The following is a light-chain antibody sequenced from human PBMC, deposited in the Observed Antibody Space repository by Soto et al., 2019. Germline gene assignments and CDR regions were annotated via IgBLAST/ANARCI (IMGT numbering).Light chain of an antibody. V-gene: IGLV2-14*03. J-gene: IGLJ1*01. CDR2: GVS. CDR1: SSDIGGCNF. Sequence: QAVVTQPASVSGSPGQSITISCTGTSSDIGGCNFVSWYQHHPGKAPRLMTFGVSDRPSGVSDRFSGSKSGNTASLTISVLQAEDEADYYCSSYISSSTPYVFGTGIKLTVL. CDR3: SSYISSSTPYV.